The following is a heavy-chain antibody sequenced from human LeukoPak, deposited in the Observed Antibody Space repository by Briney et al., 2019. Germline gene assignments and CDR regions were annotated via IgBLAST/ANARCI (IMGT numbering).Heavy chain of an antibody. Sequence: PSETLSLTCTVSGGSISSSSFYWGWIRQTPGKGLEWIGSVYYSGSIYYNPSLESRVTISVDTSKNQFSLKLSSVTAADTAVYYCARSVPTYGDRKRRYFDLWGRGTLVTVSS. CDR3: ARSVPTYGDRKRRYFDL. V-gene: IGHV4-39*07. J-gene: IGHJ2*01. CDR2: VYYSGSI. D-gene: IGHD4-17*01. CDR1: GGSISSSSFY.